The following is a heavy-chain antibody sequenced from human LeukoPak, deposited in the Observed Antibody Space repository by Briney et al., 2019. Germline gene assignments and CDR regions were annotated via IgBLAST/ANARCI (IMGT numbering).Heavy chain of an antibody. J-gene: IGHJ6*03. CDR3: AREGSIAARRYYYYYMDV. CDR1: GGTFSSYA. CDR2: IIPIFGTA. V-gene: IGHV1-69*05. Sequence: GASVKVSCKASGGTFSSYAISWVRQAPGQGLEWMGGIIPIFGTANYAQKFQGRVTIPTDESTSTAYMELSSLRSEDTAVYYCAREGSIAARRYYYYYMDVWGKGTTVTVSS. D-gene: IGHD6-6*01.